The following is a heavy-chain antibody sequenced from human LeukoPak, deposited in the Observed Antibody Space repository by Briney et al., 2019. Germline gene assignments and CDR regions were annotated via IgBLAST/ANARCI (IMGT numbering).Heavy chain of an antibody. CDR1: GGSLSSYY. CDR2: IYYSGNT. V-gene: IGHV4-59*01. Sequence: PSETLSLTCTVSGGSLSSYYWSWIRQPPGKGLEWIGYIYYSGNTYYNPSLRSRVTISVDTSENQFSLKLNSVTAADTAVYYCAREGTTGRNLNWFDSWGQGTLVTVSS. D-gene: IGHD1-1*01. J-gene: IGHJ5*01. CDR3: AREGTTGRNLNWFDS.